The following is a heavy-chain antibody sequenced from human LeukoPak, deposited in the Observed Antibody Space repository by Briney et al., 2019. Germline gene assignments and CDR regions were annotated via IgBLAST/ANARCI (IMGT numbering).Heavy chain of an antibody. J-gene: IGHJ4*02. CDR2: IRYDGSNK. V-gene: IGHV3-30*02. CDR3: AKDAGYSYGTDY. CDR1: GFTFSGYG. D-gene: IGHD5-18*01. Sequence: GGSLRLSCAASGFTFSGYGMHWVRQAPGKGLEWVAFIRYDGSNKYYADSVKGRFTISRDNSKNTLYLQMNSLRAEDTAVYYCAKDAGYSYGTDYWGQGTLVTVSS.